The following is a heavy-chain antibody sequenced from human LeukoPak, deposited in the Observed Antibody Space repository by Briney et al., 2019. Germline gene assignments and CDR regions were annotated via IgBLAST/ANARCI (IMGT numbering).Heavy chain of an antibody. V-gene: IGHV3-23*01. CDR1: GFTFSDYY. J-gene: IGHJ4*02. D-gene: IGHD7-27*01. Sequence: GGSLRLSCAASGFTFSDYYMSWVRQAPGKGLEWVSAISGSGGSTYYADSVKGRFTISRDNSKNTLYLQMNSLRAEDTAVYYCAKVWNWGAFGGDYFDYWGQGTLVTVSS. CDR3: AKVWNWGAFGGDYFDY. CDR2: ISGSGGST.